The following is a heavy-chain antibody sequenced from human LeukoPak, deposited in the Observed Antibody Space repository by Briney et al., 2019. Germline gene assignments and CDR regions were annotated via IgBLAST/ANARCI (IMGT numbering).Heavy chain of an antibody. V-gene: IGHV4-39*07. CDR1: GGSISSSSYY. CDR2: IYYSGST. D-gene: IGHD3-22*01. Sequence: PSETLSLTCTVSGGSISSSSYYWGWIRQPPGKGLEWIGSIYYSGSTYYNPSLKSRVTISVDTSKNQFSLKLSSVTAADTAVYYCARASLFYDSSGYLIGTAFDIWGQGTMVTVSS. CDR3: ARASLFYDSSGYLIGTAFDI. J-gene: IGHJ3*02.